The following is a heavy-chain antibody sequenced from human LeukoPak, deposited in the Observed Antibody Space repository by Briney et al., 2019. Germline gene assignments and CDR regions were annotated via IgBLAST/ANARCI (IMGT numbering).Heavy chain of an antibody. D-gene: IGHD2-2*02. J-gene: IGHJ4*02. CDR3: ARDVVPSAIGFYFDY. CDR2: IRYDGSNK. V-gene: IGHV3-30*02. Sequence: GGSLRLSCAASGFTFSSYGMHWVRQAPGKGLEWVAFIRYDGSNKYYADSVKGRFTISRDNSKNTLYLQMNSLRAEDTAVYYCARDVVPSAIGFYFDYWGQGTLVTVSS. CDR1: GFTFSSYG.